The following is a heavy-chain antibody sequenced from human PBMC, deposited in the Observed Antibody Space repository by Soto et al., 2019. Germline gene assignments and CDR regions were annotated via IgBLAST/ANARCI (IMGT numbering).Heavy chain of an antibody. J-gene: IGHJ6*02. CDR2: IIPIFGTA. Sequence: SVKVSCKASGGTFSSYAISWVRQAPGQGLEWMGGIIPIFGTANYAQKFQGRVTITADESTSTAYMELSSRRSEDTAVYYCAKDVVMVVVVAATPAYGMDVWGQGTTVTVSS. D-gene: IGHD2-15*01. CDR1: GGTFSSYA. CDR3: AKDVVMVVVVAATPAYGMDV. V-gene: IGHV1-69*13.